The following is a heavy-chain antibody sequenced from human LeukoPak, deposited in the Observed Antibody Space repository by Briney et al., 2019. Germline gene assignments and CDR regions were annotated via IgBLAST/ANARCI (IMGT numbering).Heavy chain of an antibody. D-gene: IGHD3-9*01. CDR1: GFTFNNYA. V-gene: IGHV3-23*01. CDR3: AKDPTSVGGRHDWLLDS. Sequence: GSLRLSCAASGFTFNNYAMSWVRQAPGKGLEWVSTIGFGDDSAYYADSVKGRLTISRDDSKNTLYLQMNYLRAEDTAVYYCAKDPTSVGGRHDWLLDSWGQGTLVTVSS. CDR2: IGFGDDSA. J-gene: IGHJ5*02.